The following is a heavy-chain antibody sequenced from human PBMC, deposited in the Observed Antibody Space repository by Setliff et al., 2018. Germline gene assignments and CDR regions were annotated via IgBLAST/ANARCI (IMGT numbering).Heavy chain of an antibody. D-gene: IGHD1-26*01. Sequence: GSLRLSCVASGFTFSNYALAWVRQAPGRGREWVSAISASGDTTYYADSVKGRFTFSRNNSKNTLYLQMNSLRAYDTAVYYCSSGSYLFVYWGQGSLVTVSS. CDR1: GFTFSNYA. CDR2: ISASGDTT. J-gene: IGHJ4*02. V-gene: IGHV3-23*01. CDR3: SSGSYLFVY.